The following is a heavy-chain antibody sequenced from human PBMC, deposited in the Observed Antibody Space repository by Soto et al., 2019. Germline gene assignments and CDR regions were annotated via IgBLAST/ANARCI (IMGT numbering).Heavy chain of an antibody. V-gene: IGHV3-30-3*01. CDR1: GFTFSSYA. Sequence: PGGSLRLSCAASGFTFSSYAMHWVRQAPGKGLEWVAVISYDGSNKYYADSVKGRFTISRDNSKNTLYLQMNSLRAEDTAVYYWARECGHTPCHDYYGMDVWGQGTTVTVSS. D-gene: IGHD5-18*01. CDR2: ISYDGSNK. CDR3: ARECGHTPCHDYYGMDV. J-gene: IGHJ6*02.